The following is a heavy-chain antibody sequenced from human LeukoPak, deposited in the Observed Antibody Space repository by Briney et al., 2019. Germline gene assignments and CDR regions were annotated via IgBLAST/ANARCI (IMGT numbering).Heavy chain of an antibody. J-gene: IGHJ3*02. CDR2: ISKDGSDK. CDR1: GFTFSDYA. Sequence: PGRSLRLSCAASGFTFSDYAMHWVRQAPGKGLEWVAVISKDGSDKYYPGSVRGRFTISRDNSKNTLYLQMNSLRAEDTAVYYCAKDGVTMIVVAGDAFDIWGQGTMVTVSS. V-gene: IGHV3-30-3*01. D-gene: IGHD3-22*01. CDR3: AKDGVTMIVVAGDAFDI.